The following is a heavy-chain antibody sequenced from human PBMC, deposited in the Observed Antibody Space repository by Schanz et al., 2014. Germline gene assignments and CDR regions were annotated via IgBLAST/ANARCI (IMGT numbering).Heavy chain of an antibody. CDR2: IWYDGSNK. CDR3: AREGRYMDCNNGVCVFGLRGLRDVPEGGHIEC. J-gene: IGHJ4*02. Sequence: PGRSLRLSCAASGFTFSSYGMHWVRQAPGKGLEWVAVIWYDGSNKYYADSVQGRFTISRDNSKNTVYLKMNSVRVEDTAVYYCAREGRYMDCNNGVCVFGLRGLRDVPEGGHIECWSQGPLVTVSS. CDR1: GFTFSSYG. D-gene: IGHD2-8*01. V-gene: IGHV3-33*01.